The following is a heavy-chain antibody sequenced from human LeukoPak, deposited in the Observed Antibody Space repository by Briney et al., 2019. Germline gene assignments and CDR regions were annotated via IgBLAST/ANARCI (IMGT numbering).Heavy chain of an antibody. CDR2: IYYSGST. Sequence: SETLSLTCTVSGGSISSYYWSWLRQPPGKGLEWIGYIYYSGSTNYNPSLKSRVTISVDTSKKQFSLKLSSVTAADTPVYYCARDRSGYPDYWGQGTLVTVSS. CDR1: GGSISSYY. D-gene: IGHD3-3*01. V-gene: IGHV4-59*01. J-gene: IGHJ4*02. CDR3: ARDRSGYPDY.